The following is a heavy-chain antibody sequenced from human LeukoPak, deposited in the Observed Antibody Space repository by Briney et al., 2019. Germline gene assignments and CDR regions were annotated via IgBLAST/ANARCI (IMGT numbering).Heavy chain of an antibody. V-gene: IGHV3-23*01. Sequence: GGSLRLSCAASGFTFSSYAMSWVRQAPGRGLEWVSAICGSGGSTYYADSVKGRFTISRDNSKNTLYLQMNSLRAEDTAVYYCAKDLPYDILTCYFTPGWQWFPYDYWGQGTLLTVSS. J-gene: IGHJ4*02. CDR3: AKDLPYDILTCYFTPGWQWFPYDY. D-gene: IGHD3-9*01. CDR1: GFTFSSYA. CDR2: ICGSGGST.